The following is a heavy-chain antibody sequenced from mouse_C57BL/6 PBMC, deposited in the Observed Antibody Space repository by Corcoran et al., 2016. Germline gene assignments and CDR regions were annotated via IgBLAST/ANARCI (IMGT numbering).Heavy chain of an antibody. J-gene: IGHJ3*01. D-gene: IGHD2-1*01. CDR2: IYPGDGDT. Sequence: QVQLQQSGAELVKPGASVKISCKASGYAFSSYWMNWVKQRPGKGLEWIGQIYPGDGDTNYNGKFKGKATLTADKSSSTAYMQLSSLTSEDSAVYFGARSIYYGNYPWFAYWGQGTLVTVSA. CDR1: GYAFSSYW. V-gene: IGHV1-80*01. CDR3: ARSIYYGNYPWFAY.